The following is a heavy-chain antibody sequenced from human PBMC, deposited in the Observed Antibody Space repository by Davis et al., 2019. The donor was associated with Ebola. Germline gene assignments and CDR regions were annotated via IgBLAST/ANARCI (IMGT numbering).Heavy chain of an antibody. CDR3: ARPYYDFWSGRYYYGMDV. V-gene: IGHV3-69-1*01. J-gene: IGHJ6*02. CDR1: GFTLSGNA. CDR2: IRGNGNT. Sequence: GESLKISCAASGFTLSGNAITWVRQAPGRGLEWVADIRGNGNTYYADSVKGRFTISRDNAKNSLYLQMNSLRAEDTAVYYCARPYYDFWSGRYYYGMDVWGQGTTVTVSS. D-gene: IGHD3-3*01.